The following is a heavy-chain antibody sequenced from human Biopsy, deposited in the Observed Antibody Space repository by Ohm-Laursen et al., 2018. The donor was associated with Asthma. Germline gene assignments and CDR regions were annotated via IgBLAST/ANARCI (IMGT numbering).Heavy chain of an antibody. Sequence: SLRLSCTASGFTFSNYAMGWVRQAPGKGLEWVAIISYDGTNTYYADSVKGRFTISRDNSKNTLYLQMNGLKAEDTAVYYCARDSPSGSDFDYYYFDYWGQGSLVTVSS. D-gene: IGHD5-12*01. CDR1: GFTFSNYA. V-gene: IGHV3-30-3*01. J-gene: IGHJ4*02. CDR3: ARDSPSGSDFDYYYFDY. CDR2: ISYDGTNT.